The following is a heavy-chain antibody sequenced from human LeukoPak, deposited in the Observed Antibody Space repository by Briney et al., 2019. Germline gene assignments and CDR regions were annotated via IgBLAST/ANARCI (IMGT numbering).Heavy chain of an antibody. CDR2: IKQDGTEK. CDR1: GFTFSYYW. Sequence: GGSLRLSCAASGFTFSYYWMSWVRQAPGKGPEWVANIKQDGTEKYYVDSVKGRFTISRDNAKNSLYLQMNSLRAEDTAVYYCARSVHGTATGTGDDFDIWGQGTMVTASS. V-gene: IGHV3-7*01. D-gene: IGHD1-1*01. J-gene: IGHJ3*02. CDR3: ARSVHGTATGTGDDFDI.